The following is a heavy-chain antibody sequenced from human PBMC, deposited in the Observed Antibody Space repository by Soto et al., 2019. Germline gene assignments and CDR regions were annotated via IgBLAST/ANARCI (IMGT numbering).Heavy chain of an antibody. CDR2: IKEDGSLK. Sequence: GGSLRLSCAASGFTFRSYWMTWVRQIPGKGLEWVANIKEDGSLKYYVDSVEGRFTISRDNAGSSLYLQMSSLRAEDTAMYYCARERDFWSGLFDYWGQGTLVTVSS. V-gene: IGHV3-7*01. CDR1: GFTFRSYW. CDR3: ARERDFWSGLFDY. J-gene: IGHJ4*02. D-gene: IGHD3-3*01.